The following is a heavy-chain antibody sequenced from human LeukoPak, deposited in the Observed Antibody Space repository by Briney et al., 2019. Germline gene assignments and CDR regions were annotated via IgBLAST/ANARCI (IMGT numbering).Heavy chain of an antibody. D-gene: IGHD2-15*01. CDR2: IYYTGST. CDR3: ARVSPVVAATVYFDY. CDR1: GGSISGYY. V-gene: IGHV4-59*01. Sequence: PSETLSLTCTVSGGSISGYYWTWIRQPPGKGLEWIGQIYYTGSTNYNPSLKSRLTMSVDTSKNQFSLRLSSVTPADTAVYYCARVSPVVAATVYFDYWGQGTLVTVSS. J-gene: IGHJ4*02.